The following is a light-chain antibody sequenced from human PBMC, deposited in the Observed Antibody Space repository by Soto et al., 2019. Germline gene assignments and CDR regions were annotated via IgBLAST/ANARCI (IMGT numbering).Light chain of an antibody. CDR3: CSYAGSRV. Sequence: QSALTQPASVSGSRGQSITISCTRVNSDLGGFKSVSWYQQPPGKAPRLIIYEGSKRPSGVSNRFSGSKSGNTASLTISGLQAEDEADYYCCSYAGSRVFGGGTKVTV. V-gene: IGLV2-23*01. CDR2: EGS. J-gene: IGLJ3*02. CDR1: NSDLGGFKS.